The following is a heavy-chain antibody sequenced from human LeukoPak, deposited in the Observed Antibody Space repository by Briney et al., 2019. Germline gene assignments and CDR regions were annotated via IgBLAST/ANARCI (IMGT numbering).Heavy chain of an antibody. V-gene: IGHV4-39*01. CDR2: IYYSGST. Sequence: SETLSLTCAVSGGSISSSNYYWGWIRQPPGKGLEWIGSIYYSGSTYYNPSLKSRVTISVDTSKNQFSLKLSSVTAADRAVFYCATGGGGSYFDYWGQGTLVTVSS. J-gene: IGHJ4*02. CDR3: ATGGGGSYFDY. CDR1: GGSISSSNYY. D-gene: IGHD3-16*01.